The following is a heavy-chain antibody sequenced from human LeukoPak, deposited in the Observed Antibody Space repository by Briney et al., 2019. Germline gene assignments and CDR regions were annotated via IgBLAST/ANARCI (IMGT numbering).Heavy chain of an antibody. CDR2: IIPIFGTA. J-gene: IGHJ4*02. CDR1: GGTFSSYA. V-gene: IGHV1-69*05. D-gene: IGHD3-22*01. Sequence: SVRVSCKASGGTFSSYAISWVRQAPGQGLEWMGRIIPIFGTANYAQKFQGRVTITTDESTSTAYMELSSLRSEDTAVYYCTYYYDSSGYLDHWGQGTLVTVSS. CDR3: TYYYDSSGYLDH.